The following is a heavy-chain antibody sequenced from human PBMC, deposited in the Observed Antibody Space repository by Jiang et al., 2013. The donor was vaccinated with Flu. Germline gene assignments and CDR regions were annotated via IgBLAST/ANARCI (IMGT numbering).Heavy chain of an antibody. CDR1: GLIFSSYE. CDR2: ISSSGSTI. D-gene: IGHD3-9*01. CDR3: TTSGFDWSPLGFDP. V-gene: IGHV3-48*03. Sequence: VQLVESGGGLVQPGGSLRLACEVSGLIFSSYEMNWVRQAPGEGLEWVSYISSSGSTIFYADSVKGRFTISRDNAKNSLYLQMNSLRAEDTAVYYCTTSGFDWSPLGFDPWGQGTLVTVSS. J-gene: IGHJ5*02.